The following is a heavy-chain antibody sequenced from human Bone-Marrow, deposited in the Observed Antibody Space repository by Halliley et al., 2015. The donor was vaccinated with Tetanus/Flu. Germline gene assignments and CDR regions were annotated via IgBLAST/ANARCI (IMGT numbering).Heavy chain of an antibody. D-gene: IGHD3-3*01. J-gene: IGHJ4*02. V-gene: IGHV4-30-2*05. Sequence: TLSLTCAVSGDSITRGGYSWSWIRQSPGKGLEWIANIYYSGKTNFNPSLKSRLTISLDASENQFSLKLMSMTAADTAVYYCARGRHYDFWSGFDVTYYFDFWGQGALVTVSS. CDR2: IYYSGKT. CDR1: GDSITRGGYS. CDR3: ARGRHYDFWSGFDVTYYFDF.